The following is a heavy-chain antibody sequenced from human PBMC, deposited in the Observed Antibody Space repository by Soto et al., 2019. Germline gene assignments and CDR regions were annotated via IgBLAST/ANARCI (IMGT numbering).Heavy chain of an antibody. CDR2: INPSGDSR. CDR3: AKFKRETYYYDSSGYYY. CDR1: GFSFSDYF. J-gene: IGHJ4*02. Sequence: ASVKVSCKASGFSFSDYFMHWVRQAPGQGLEWMGIINPSGDSRNYAQKFQGRVTITRDTSTSTVYMDLSSLRYEDTAVYYCAKFKRETYYYDSSGYYYWGQGTLVTVSS. V-gene: IGHV1-46*01. D-gene: IGHD3-22*01.